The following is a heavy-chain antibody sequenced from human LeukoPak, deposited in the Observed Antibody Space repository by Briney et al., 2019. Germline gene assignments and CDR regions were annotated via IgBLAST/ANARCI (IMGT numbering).Heavy chain of an antibody. CDR3: ARLDYYDSSGYSIFDY. D-gene: IGHD3-22*01. J-gene: IGHJ4*02. CDR2: IYYSGST. Sequence: PSETLSLTCTVSGGSISNYYSSWIRQPPGEGLGWVGYIYYSGSTNSNPSLKSRVTISVDTTKNQFSLKLSSVTAADTAVYYCARLDYYDSSGYSIFDYWGQGTLVTVSS. CDR1: GGSISNYY. V-gene: IGHV4-59*08.